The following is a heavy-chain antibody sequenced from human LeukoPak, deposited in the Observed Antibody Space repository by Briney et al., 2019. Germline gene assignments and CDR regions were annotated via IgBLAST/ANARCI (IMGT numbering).Heavy chain of an antibody. J-gene: IGHJ1*01. CDR1: GGSISSGGYY. V-gene: IGHV4-31*03. D-gene: IGHD3-22*01. Sequence: SQTLSLTCTVSGGSISSGGYYWSWIRQHPGKGLEWIGHIYYSGSTYYNPSLKSRVTISVDTSKNQFSLKLSSVTAADTAVYYCARDSYDSSGYFEYFQHWGQGTLVTVSS. CDR3: ARDSYDSSGYFEYFQH. CDR2: IYYSGST.